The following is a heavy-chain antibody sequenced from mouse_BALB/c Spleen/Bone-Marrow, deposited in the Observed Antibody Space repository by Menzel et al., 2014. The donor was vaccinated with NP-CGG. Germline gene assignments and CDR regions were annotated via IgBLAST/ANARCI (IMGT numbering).Heavy chain of an antibody. CDR2: ISNLAYST. CDR1: GFTFSDYG. D-gene: IGHD1-1*01. CDR3: ARLYGSGYGYAMYY. Sequence: EANAVESGGGSVQPGGSRKLSCAASGFTFSDYGMAWVRQAPGKGPEWVAFISNLAYSTCYADTVTGRFTSSRENAKNTLYREMSSLRSEDTAMYYCARLYGSGYGYAMYYWGQGTSVTVSS. V-gene: IGHV5-15*02. J-gene: IGHJ4*01.